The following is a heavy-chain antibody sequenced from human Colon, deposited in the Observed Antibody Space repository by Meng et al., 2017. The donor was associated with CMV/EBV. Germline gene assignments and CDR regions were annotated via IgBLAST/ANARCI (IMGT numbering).Heavy chain of an antibody. J-gene: IGHJ4*02. CDR3: ARGNGYSYGFSYLGH. V-gene: IGHV3-30-3*01. CDR2: ISSDGSNK. CDR1: EFTFSNYA. D-gene: IGHD5-18*01. Sequence: GESLKISCAASEFTFSNYAFHWVRQAPGKGLEWVAVISSDGSNKFYTDSVKGRFTISRDNSENALYLQMNSLTPEDTAIYYCARGNGYSYGFSYLGHWGQGTLVTVSS.